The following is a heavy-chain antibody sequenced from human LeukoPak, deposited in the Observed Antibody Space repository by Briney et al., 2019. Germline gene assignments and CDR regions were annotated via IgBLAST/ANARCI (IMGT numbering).Heavy chain of an antibody. Sequence: PGVSLRLSCAASGFTFSSYEMNWVRQAPGKGLEWVSYISSSGSTIYYADSVKGRFTISRDNAKNSLYLQMNSVRAEDTAVYYCARDDSSRWYNSFDIWGQGTMVTVSS. D-gene: IGHD6-13*01. CDR2: ISSSGSTI. CDR1: GFTFSSYE. J-gene: IGHJ3*02. V-gene: IGHV3-48*03. CDR3: ARDDSSRWYNSFDI.